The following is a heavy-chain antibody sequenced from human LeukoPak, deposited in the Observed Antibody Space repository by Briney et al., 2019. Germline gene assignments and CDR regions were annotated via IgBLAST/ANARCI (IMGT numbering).Heavy chain of an antibody. CDR1: SGSFSGYY. J-gene: IGHJ5*02. CDR3: ARTTEDCSSTSCYQYWFDP. V-gene: IGHV4-59*01. D-gene: IGHD2-2*01. CDR2: IHYSGST. Sequence: IPSETLSLTCSVYSGSFSGYYWSWIRQPPGKGLEWIGYIHYSGSTSYNPSLKSRVTISVDTSKNQISLKVRSATAADTAVYYCARTTEDCSSTSCYQYWFDPWGQGTLVTVSS.